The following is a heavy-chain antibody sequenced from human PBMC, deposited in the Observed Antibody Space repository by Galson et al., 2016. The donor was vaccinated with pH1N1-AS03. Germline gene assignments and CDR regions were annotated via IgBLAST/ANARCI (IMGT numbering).Heavy chain of an antibody. Sequence: CKASGGPFSNFAFSWVRQAPGQGLEWMGRINPNTGETNYAQKFQGWVTMTRDTAINTGYMELSRLKSDDTAVYYCARGPQVEITDFVWLQVPLRDFGWFDPWGQGTLVTVSS. CDR2: INPNTGET. D-gene: IGHD3-9*01. J-gene: IGHJ5*02. V-gene: IGHV1-2*04. CDR1: GGPFSNFA. CDR3: ARGPQVEITDFVWLQVPLRDFGWFDP.